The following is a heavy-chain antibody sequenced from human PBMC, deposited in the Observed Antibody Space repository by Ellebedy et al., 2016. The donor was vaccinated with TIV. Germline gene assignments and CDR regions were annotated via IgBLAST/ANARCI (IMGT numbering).Heavy chain of an antibody. CDR3: ARQGDYGSGTNYVGEDY. J-gene: IGHJ4*02. CDR1: GGSFSTYW. D-gene: IGHD3-10*01. V-gene: IGHV4-39*01. Sequence: SETLSLTXAVYGGSFSTYWWSWIRQPPGTRLEWIASISYSGSAYYNPSLKSRVTVSVDTSNNQFSLKLSSVTAADTAVYYCARQGDYGSGTNYVGEDYWGQGTLVTVSS. CDR2: ISYSGSA.